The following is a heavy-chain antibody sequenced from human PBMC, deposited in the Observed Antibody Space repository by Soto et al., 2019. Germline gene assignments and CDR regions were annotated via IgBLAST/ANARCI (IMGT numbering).Heavy chain of an antibody. Sequence: QVTLKESGPVLVKPTETLTLTCTVSGFSLSNARMGVSWIRQPPGKALEWLANIFSNDEKSYSTSLKSRLTISKDTSKSQVVLTMTNMDPVDTATYYCARGYNWNEEGAVDGMDVWGQGTTVTVSS. D-gene: IGHD1-20*01. CDR2: IFSNDEK. CDR1: GFSLSNARMG. CDR3: ARGYNWNEEGAVDGMDV. J-gene: IGHJ6*02. V-gene: IGHV2-26*01.